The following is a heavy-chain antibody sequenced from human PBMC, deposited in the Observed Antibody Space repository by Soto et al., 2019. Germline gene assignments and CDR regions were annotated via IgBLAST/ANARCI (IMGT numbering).Heavy chain of an antibody. CDR3: ARSILGYCSGGSCYRGKAGFDI. J-gene: IGHJ3*02. CDR2: INPSGGST. V-gene: IGHV1-46*01. Sequence: ASVKVSCKASGYTFTSYYMHWVRQAPGQGLEWMGIINPSGGSTSYAQKFQGRVTMTRDTSTSTAYMELSSLRSEDTAVYYCARSILGYCSGGSCYRGKAGFDIWGKGTMVTVSS. CDR1: GYTFTSYY. D-gene: IGHD2-15*01.